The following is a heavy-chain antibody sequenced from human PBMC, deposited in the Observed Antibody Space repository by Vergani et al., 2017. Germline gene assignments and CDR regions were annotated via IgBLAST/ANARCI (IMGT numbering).Heavy chain of an antibody. J-gene: IGHJ4*02. CDR3: ARDLGYCSGGSCSY. CDR2: IIPILGIA. CDR1: GGTFSSYT. D-gene: IGHD2-15*01. Sequence: QVQLVQSGAEVKKPGSSVKVSCKASGGTFSSYTISWVRQAPGQGLELMGRIIPILGIANYAQKFQGRVTITADKSTSTAYMELSSLGFEDTAVYYCARDLGYCSGGSCSYWGQGTLVTVSS. V-gene: IGHV1-69*08.